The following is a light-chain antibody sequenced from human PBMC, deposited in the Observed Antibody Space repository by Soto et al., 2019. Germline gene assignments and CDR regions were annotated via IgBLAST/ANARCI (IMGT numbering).Light chain of an antibody. CDR2: DAS. J-gene: IGKJ4*01. Sequence: ELVLTQSPATLSLSPGERAPLSCRASPSVSSYLAWYQQKPGQAPRLLIYDASNRATGIPARFSGSGSVTDFTLTISSLEPEGFAVYYCQQCSNWLTVGGGTKVEIK. CDR1: PSVSSY. CDR3: QQCSNWLT. V-gene: IGKV3-11*01.